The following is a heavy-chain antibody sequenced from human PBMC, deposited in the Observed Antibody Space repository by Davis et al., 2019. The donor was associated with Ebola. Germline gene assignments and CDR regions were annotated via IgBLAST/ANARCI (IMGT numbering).Heavy chain of an antibody. V-gene: IGHV7-4-1*02. CDR2: INTNTGNP. Sequence: AASVKVSCKASGYSFTSYAMNWVRQAPGQGLEWMGWINTNTGNPTYAQGFTGRFVFSLDTSVSTAYLQISSLKAEDTAVYYCARGWSGGIVVVTYFDYWGQGTLVTVSS. J-gene: IGHJ4*02. CDR3: ARGWSGGIVVVTYFDY. D-gene: IGHD3-22*01. CDR1: GYSFTSYA.